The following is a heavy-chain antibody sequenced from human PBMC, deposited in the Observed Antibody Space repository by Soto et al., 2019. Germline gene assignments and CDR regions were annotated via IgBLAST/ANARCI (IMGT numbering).Heavy chain of an antibody. D-gene: IGHD1-1*01. CDR2: IRGNGDTT. CDR3: AKQQGPGTPYYYAMDV. V-gene: IGHV3-23*01. Sequence: EVQLLESGGGLVQPGGSLRLSCAASGFTFSSYAMTWVRQAPGKGLEWVSVIRGNGDTTYYADSVKGRFTISRDNSKNTLYLQMSSLRAEDTAIYYCAKQQGPGTPYYYAMDVWGQGTTVTVSS. J-gene: IGHJ6*02. CDR1: GFTFSSYA.